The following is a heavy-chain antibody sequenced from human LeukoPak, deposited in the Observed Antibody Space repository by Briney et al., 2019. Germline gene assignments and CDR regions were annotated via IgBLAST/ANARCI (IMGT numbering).Heavy chain of an antibody. CDR3: ARGDGYRALVVD. CDR1: GGTFSSCA. D-gene: IGHD5-24*01. J-gene: IGHJ4*02. V-gene: IGHV1-69*13. Sequence: SVKVSCKASGGTFSSCAISWVRQAPGQGLEWMGGIIPIFGTANYAQKFQGRVTITADESTSTAYMELSSLRSEDTAVYYCARGDGYRALVVDWGQGTLVTVSS. CDR2: IIPIFGTA.